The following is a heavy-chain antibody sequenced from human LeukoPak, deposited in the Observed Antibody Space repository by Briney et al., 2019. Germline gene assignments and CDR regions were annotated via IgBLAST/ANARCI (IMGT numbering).Heavy chain of an antibody. CDR1: GFTFSSYG. CDR2: ISYDGSNK. Sequence: GRSLRLSCAASGFTFSSYGMPWVRQAPGKGLEWVAVISYDGSNKYYADSVKGRFTISRDNSKNTLYLQMNSLRAEDTAVYYCAKFGCSSTSCSLCDYWGQGTLVTISS. CDR3: AKFGCSSTSCSLCDY. J-gene: IGHJ4*02. V-gene: IGHV3-30*18. D-gene: IGHD2-2*01.